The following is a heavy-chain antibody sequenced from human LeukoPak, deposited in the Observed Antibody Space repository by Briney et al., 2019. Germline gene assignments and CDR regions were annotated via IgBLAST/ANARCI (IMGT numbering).Heavy chain of an antibody. CDR1: GYTFTGYY. V-gene: IGHV1-2*02. D-gene: IGHD3-10*01. CDR3: ARGPMVRGAAGMDV. CDR2: INTKTGGA. J-gene: IGHJ6*02. Sequence: ASVKVSCKAPGYTFTGYYIHWVRLAAGQGLEWMAWINTKTGGAQYAPKFRGGVTVTGDTSISTAYMELSSLTSDDTAIYFCARGPMVRGAAGMDVWGQGTTVTVS.